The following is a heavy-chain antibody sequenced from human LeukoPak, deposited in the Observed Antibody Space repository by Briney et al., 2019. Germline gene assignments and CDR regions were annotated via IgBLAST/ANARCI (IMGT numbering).Heavy chain of an antibody. CDR2: IYTSGST. Sequence: PSETLSLTCTVSGGSISSYYWSWIRQPAGKGLEWIGRIYTSGSTNYNPSLKSRVIMSVDTSKNQFSLKLSSVTAADTAVYYCAREGHYYGSGSYYNVPYYHYYYMDVWGKGTTVTVSS. CDR1: GGSISSYY. J-gene: IGHJ6*03. V-gene: IGHV4-4*07. CDR3: AREGHYYGSGSYYNVPYYHYYYMDV. D-gene: IGHD3-10*01.